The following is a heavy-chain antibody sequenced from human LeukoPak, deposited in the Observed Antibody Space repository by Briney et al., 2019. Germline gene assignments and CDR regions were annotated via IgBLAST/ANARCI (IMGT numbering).Heavy chain of an antibody. CDR2: ITSYSDM. CDR1: GFTFNSYS. V-gene: IGHV3-21*01. D-gene: IGHD3-10*01. J-gene: IGHJ4*02. CDR3: ASGETIRLGELLYHCYIDY. Sequence: PGGSLRLSCGASGFTFNSYSMNWVSHSPAKGLEWVSSITSYSDMYHADPVKGRFTISRDNAKNSLYLEMNSLRAEDTAVYYCASGETIRLGELLYHCYIDYCGQGTLVTVSS.